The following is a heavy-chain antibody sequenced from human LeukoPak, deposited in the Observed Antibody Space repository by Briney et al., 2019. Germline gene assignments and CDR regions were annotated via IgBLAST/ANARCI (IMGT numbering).Heavy chain of an antibody. CDR2: IWYDGNKV. CDR3: ARIGGSGYYGDY. D-gene: IGHD3-22*01. Sequence: GRSLRLSCAASGFTFRNYGMHWVRQAPGKGLEWVAVIWYDGNKVYYADSVKGRFTISRDNSKNTLYLEMNSVRAEDAAVYYCARIGGSGYYGDYWGQGTLVTVSS. J-gene: IGHJ4*02. CDR1: GFTFRNYG. V-gene: IGHV3-33*01.